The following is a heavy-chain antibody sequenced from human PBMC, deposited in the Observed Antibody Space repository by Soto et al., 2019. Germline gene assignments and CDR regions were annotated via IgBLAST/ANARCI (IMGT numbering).Heavy chain of an antibody. Sequence: SETLSLTCTVSGGSISSSSYYWGWIRQPPGKGLEWIGSIYYSGSTYYNPSLKSRVTISVDTSKNQFSLKLSSVTAADTAVYYCTRWSYYGSGSYYRYYYGMDVWGQGT. J-gene: IGHJ6*02. CDR1: GGSISSSSYY. CDR2: IYYSGST. CDR3: TRWSYYGSGSYYRYYYGMDV. V-gene: IGHV4-39*07. D-gene: IGHD3-10*01.